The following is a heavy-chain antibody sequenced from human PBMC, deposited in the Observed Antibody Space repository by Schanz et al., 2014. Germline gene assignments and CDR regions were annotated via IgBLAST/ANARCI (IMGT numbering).Heavy chain of an antibody. CDR3: ARGIGGYGANNYFDY. Sequence: QVHLVQSGAEVKRPGASVKVSCKASEYSFTSYSMHWVRQAPGQSLEWMGWINTANGNAKYSANFQDRVTITRDTSASTAYMELSSLRSEDTAVYSCARGIGGYGANNYFDYWGQGTLVTVSS. CDR1: EYSFTSYS. V-gene: IGHV1-3*04. D-gene: IGHD5-12*01. J-gene: IGHJ4*02. CDR2: INTANGNA.